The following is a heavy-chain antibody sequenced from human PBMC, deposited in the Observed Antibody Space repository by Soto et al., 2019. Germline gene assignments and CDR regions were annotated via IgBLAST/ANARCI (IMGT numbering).Heavy chain of an antibody. CDR2: INQDGSEK. Sequence: MDWVRQTPGKGLEWVANINQDGSEKNYVDSVKGRFTISRDNSKNTLYLQMSSLTAEDSALYYCSRSLDSWGQGTLVTVSS. CDR3: SRSLDS. V-gene: IGHV3-7*01. J-gene: IGHJ4*02.